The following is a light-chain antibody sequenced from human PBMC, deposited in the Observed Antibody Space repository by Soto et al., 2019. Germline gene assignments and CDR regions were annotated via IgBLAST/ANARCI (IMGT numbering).Light chain of an antibody. J-gene: IGKJ1*01. Sequence: IGFTKSAGTLSLSPGERATLSCRASQSVSNNYLACYQQKPGQAPRLLIYGASNRATGIPDRFSGSGSGTDFTLTISRLEPEDFAVYYCQQYGSSGTFGQGTKVDIK. CDR1: QSVSNNY. V-gene: IGKV3-20*01. CDR2: GAS. CDR3: QQYGSSGT.